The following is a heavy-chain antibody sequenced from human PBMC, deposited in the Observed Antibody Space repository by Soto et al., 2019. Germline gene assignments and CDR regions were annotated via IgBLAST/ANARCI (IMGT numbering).Heavy chain of an antibody. CDR1: GYTFTSYY. D-gene: IGHD2-2*01. CDR2: IIPIFGTA. J-gene: IGHJ6*02. CDR3: ARDRCSSTSCFLYGMDV. Sequence: SVKVSCKASGYTFTSYYMHWVRQAPGQGLEWMGGIIPIFGTANYAQKFQGRVTITADESTSTAYMELSSLRSEDTAVYYCARDRCSSTSCFLYGMDVWGQGTTVTVSS. V-gene: IGHV1-69*13.